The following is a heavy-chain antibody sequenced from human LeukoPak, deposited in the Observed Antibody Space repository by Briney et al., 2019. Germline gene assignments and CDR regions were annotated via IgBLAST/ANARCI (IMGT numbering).Heavy chain of an antibody. V-gene: IGHV3-74*01. CDR1: GFSFSTHW. Sequence: PGGSLRLSCAAAGFSFSTHWMHWVRQAPGKGLVWVSRINSGGSSISYADSVKGRFTISRDNAKNSLYLQMNSLRAEDTAVYYCASGVESRYSSSWYLPHLKDEYFQHWGQGTLVTVSS. D-gene: IGHD6-13*01. J-gene: IGHJ1*01. CDR3: ASGVESRYSSSWYLPHLKDEYFQH. CDR2: INSGGSSI.